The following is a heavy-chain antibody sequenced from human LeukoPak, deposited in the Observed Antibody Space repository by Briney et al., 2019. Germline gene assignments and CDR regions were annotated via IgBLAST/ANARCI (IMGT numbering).Heavy chain of an antibody. CDR1: GFTFSDYG. CDR2: ITSNGGST. D-gene: IGHD1-26*01. Sequence: GGSLRLSCAASGFTFSDYGMHWVRQVPGKGLEYVSAITSNGGSTYYANSVKGRFSISRDISKNTLYLQMGSLRAEDMAVYYCAMSRIVGATPFDYWGQGTLVTVSS. V-gene: IGHV3-64*01. J-gene: IGHJ4*02. CDR3: AMSRIVGATPFDY.